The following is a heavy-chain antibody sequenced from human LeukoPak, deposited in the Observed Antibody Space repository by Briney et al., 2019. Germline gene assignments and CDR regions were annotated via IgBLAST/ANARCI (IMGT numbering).Heavy chain of an antibody. Sequence: SETLALTCTVSGGSISGYSWTWIRQPPGQGLEWIGYFHNSRTTSYNPSLTGRVIISVDTAMDQISLKLNSVTAADTAVYYCARGHLGLSPWGQGTLVTVSS. CDR2: FHNSRTT. V-gene: IGHV4-59*01. D-gene: IGHD3-10*01. J-gene: IGHJ5*02. CDR1: GGSISGYS. CDR3: ARGHLGLSP.